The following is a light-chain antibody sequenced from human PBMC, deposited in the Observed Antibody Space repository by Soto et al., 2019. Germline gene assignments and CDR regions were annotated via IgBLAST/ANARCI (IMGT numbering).Light chain of an antibody. V-gene: IGLV2-14*03. Sequence: QSALTQPASVSGSPGQSITISCTGTSRDVGGYNYVSWYQQHPGKAPKLMIYDVSYRPSGLSNRFSGSKSDNTASLTISGLPDEDEADYYCCSYTSSATYVFGTGTKLTVL. CDR2: DVS. J-gene: IGLJ1*01. CDR3: CSYTSSATYV. CDR1: SRDVGGYNY.